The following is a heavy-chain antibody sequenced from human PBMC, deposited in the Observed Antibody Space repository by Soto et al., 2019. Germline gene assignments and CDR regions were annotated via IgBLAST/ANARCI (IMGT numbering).Heavy chain of an antibody. CDR3: TRDVYPFALDV. J-gene: IGHJ6*02. CDR2: IYYSGST. V-gene: IGHV4-59*01. CDR1: GGSISSYY. Sequence: SETLSLTCTVSGGSISSYYWSWIRQPPGKGLEWIGYIYYSGSTNYNPSLKSRVTISVDTSKNQFSLKLSSVTAADTAVYYCTRDVYPFALDVWGLGTSVTVSS.